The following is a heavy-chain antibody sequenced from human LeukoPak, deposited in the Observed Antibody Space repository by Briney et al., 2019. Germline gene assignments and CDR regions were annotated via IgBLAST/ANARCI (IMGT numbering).Heavy chain of an antibody. CDR1: GFTFSSYD. Sequence: PGGSLRLSCAASGFTFSSYDMNCGRQAPGKGLEWVSYISSSGTTIYYADSVKGRFTISRDSAKNSLPLQMNSLSAEDTALYYCARESEGDYFDYWGQGTLVTASS. V-gene: IGHV3-48*03. CDR3: ARESEGDYFDY. J-gene: IGHJ4*02. CDR2: ISSSGTTI.